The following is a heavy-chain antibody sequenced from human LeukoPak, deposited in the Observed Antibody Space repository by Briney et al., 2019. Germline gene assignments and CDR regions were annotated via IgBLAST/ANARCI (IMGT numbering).Heavy chain of an antibody. CDR1: GYRFTSYG. CDR3: ARHRGSYAFDY. CDR2: VSTYNDKK. V-gene: IGHV1-18*01. D-gene: IGHD1-26*01. Sequence: ASVKVSCKPSGYRFTSYGISWVRQAPGQGLEWMGWVSTYNDKKDYAQKFQGRVIITTDTATTTDYMELWRLRSCDTAGHSCARHRGSYAFDYWGQGTLVTVSS. J-gene: IGHJ4*02.